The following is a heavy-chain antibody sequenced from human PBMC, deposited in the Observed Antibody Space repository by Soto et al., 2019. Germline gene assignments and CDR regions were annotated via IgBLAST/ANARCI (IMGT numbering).Heavy chain of an antibody. Sequence: QLQLQESGPGLVKPSETLSLTCTVSGGSISSSSYYWGWIRQPPGKGLEWIGSIYYSGSTYYNPSLKSRVTISVDTSKNQFSLKLSSVTAADTAVYYCARHALSGDIVVVPAAIDYWGQGTLVTVSS. CDR3: ARHALSGDIVVVPAAIDY. CDR1: GGSISSSSYY. CDR2: IYYSGST. J-gene: IGHJ4*02. V-gene: IGHV4-39*01. D-gene: IGHD2-2*01.